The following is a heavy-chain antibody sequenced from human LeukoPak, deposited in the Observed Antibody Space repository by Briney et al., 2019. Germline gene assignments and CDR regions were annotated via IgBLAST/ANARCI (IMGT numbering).Heavy chain of an antibody. CDR2: ITGTGYTT. CDR3: AKVSQKYGDYGDWYFDL. D-gene: IGHD4-17*01. J-gene: IGHJ2*01. CDR1: GFTFSNYA. V-gene: IGHV3-23*01. Sequence: QAGGSLRLSCAASGFTFSNYAMTWVRQAPGKGLEWVSSITGTGYTTYYADSVKGRFTISRDNSKNTLYLQMNSLRAEDTAVYYCAKVSQKYGDYGDWYFDLWGRGTLVTVSS.